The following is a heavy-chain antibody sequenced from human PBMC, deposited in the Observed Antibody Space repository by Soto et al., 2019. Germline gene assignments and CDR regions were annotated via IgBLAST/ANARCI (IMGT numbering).Heavy chain of an antibody. V-gene: IGHV3-30*03. Sequence: QVQLVESGGGVVQPGRSLRLSCAASGFTFSSYGMHWVRQAPGKGLEWVAVISYDGSNKYYADSVKGRFTISRDNSKNTLYLQVNSLRAEDTAVYYCAAEYSSSGYFDYWGQGTLVTVSS. CDR3: AAEYSSSGYFDY. CDR1: GFTFSSYG. D-gene: IGHD6-6*01. CDR2: ISYDGSNK. J-gene: IGHJ4*02.